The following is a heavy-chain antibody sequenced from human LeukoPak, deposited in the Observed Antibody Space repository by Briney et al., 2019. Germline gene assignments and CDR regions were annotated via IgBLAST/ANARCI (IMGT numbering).Heavy chain of an antibody. V-gene: IGHV4-30-4*01. CDR2: IYDSGST. Sequence: SETLSLTCTVSSGSISSGDSYWSWVRQPPGKGLEWIGYIYDSGSTYYNPSLKSRITISVDTSENRFSLKLSSVTATDTAVYYCARDCSGGSCYGAFDIWGQGTMVTVSS. CDR3: ARDCSGGSCYGAFDI. J-gene: IGHJ3*02. D-gene: IGHD2-15*01. CDR1: SGSISSGDSY.